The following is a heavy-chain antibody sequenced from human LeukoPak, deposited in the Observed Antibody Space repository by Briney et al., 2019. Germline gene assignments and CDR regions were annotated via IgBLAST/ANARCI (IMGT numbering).Heavy chain of an antibody. CDR1: GYTFTGYY. CDR3: AREYMDWEKYYYYYYMDV. V-gene: IGHV1-2*02. J-gene: IGHJ6*03. CDR2: INPNSGGT. D-gene: IGHD3/OR15-3a*01. Sequence: APVKVSCKASGYTFTGYYMHWVRQAPGQGLEWMGWINPNSGGTNYAQKFQGRVTMTRDTSISTAYMELSRLRSDDTAVYYCAREYMDWEKYYYYYYMDVWGKGTTVTVSS.